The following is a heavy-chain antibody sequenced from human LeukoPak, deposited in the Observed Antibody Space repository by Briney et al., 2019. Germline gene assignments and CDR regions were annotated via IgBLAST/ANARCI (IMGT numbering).Heavy chain of an antibody. CDR3: AKEPRHCGGDCFSLLDY. CDR2: ISGSGDNT. J-gene: IGHJ4*02. V-gene: IGHV3-23*01. CDR1: GFTVSSNY. Sequence: GGSLRLSCAASGFTVSSNYMSWVRQAPGKGLEWVSLISGSGDNTYYADSVKGRFTISRDNSKNTLYLQMNSLRAEDTAVFYCAKEPRHCGGDCFSLLDYWGQGTLVTVSS. D-gene: IGHD2-21*02.